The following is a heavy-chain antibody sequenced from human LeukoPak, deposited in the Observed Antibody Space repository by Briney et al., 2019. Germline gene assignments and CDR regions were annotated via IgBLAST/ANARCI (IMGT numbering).Heavy chain of an antibody. D-gene: IGHD2-15*01. J-gene: IGHJ4*02. CDR3: ARASQLPGYCSGGSCPIDY. Sequence: SVKVSCKASGGTFSSYAISWVRQAPGQGLEWMGRIIPILGIANYAQKLQGRVTITADKSTSTAYMELSSLRSEDTAVYYCARASQLPGYCSGGSCPIDYWGQGTLVTVSS. CDR1: GGTFSSYA. CDR2: IIPILGIA. V-gene: IGHV1-69*04.